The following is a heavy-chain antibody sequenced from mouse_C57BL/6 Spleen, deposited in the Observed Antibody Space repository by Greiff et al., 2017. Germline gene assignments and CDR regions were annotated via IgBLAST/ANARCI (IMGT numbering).Heavy chain of an antibody. D-gene: IGHD3-2*02. J-gene: IGHJ2*01. V-gene: IGHV1-81*01. CDR1: GYTFTSYG. Sequence: VKLQESGAELARPGASVKLSCKASGYTFTSYGISWVKQRTGQGLEWIGEIYPRSGNTYYNEKFKGKATLTADKSSSTAYMELRSLTSADAAVYFCARGAAQAGYWGQGTTLTVSS. CDR2: IYPRSGNT. CDR3: ARGAAQAGY.